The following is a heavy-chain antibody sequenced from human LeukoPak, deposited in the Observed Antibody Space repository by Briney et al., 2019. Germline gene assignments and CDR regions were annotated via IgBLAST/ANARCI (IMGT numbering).Heavy chain of an antibody. CDR1: GGSISSYY. D-gene: IGHD6-19*01. V-gene: IGHV4-59*08. Sequence: SETLSLTCTVSGGSISSYYWTWIRQPPGKGLEWIGYIYYGGSTNYNPSLKSRVTISVDKSKNQFSLKLNSVTAADTAVYYCARHCFSSGCLIDYWGQGTLVTVSS. CDR3: ARHCFSSGCLIDY. CDR2: IYYGGST. J-gene: IGHJ4*02.